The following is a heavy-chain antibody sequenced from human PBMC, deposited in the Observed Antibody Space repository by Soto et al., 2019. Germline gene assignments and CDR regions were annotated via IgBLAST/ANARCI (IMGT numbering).Heavy chain of an antibody. D-gene: IGHD5-18*01. CDR2: INPHSGGT. CDR3: ARVDDLGYRTFDY. J-gene: IGHJ4*02. V-gene: IGHV1-2*04. Sequence: ASVKVSCKASGYTFTDNFMHWVRQAPGQGLERMGWINPHSGGTNYAQKFQGWVTMTRDTSVSTAYMELSRLRSDDTAVYYCARVDDLGYRTFDYWGQGTLVTVSS. CDR1: GYTFTDNF.